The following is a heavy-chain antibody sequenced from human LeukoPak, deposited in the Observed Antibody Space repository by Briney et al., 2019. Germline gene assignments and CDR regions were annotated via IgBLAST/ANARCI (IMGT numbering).Heavy chain of an antibody. CDR1: GGSISSYY. V-gene: IGHV4-4*09. CDR3: ASLDFWSGYHHFDY. CDR2: IYTSGST. J-gene: IGHJ4*02. D-gene: IGHD3-3*01. Sequence: PSETLSLTCTVSGGSISSYYWSWIRQPPGKGLEWIGYIYTSGSTNYNPSLKSRVTISVDTSKNQFSLKLSSVTAADTAVYYCASLDFWSGYHHFDYWGQGTLVTVSS.